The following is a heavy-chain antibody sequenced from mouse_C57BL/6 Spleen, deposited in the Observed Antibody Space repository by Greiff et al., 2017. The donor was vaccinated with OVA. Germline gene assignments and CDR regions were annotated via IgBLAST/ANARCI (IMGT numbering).Heavy chain of an antibody. J-gene: IGHJ2*01. CDR1: GYAFSSSW. D-gene: IGHD4-1*01. V-gene: IGHV1-82*01. CDR2: IYPGDGDT. Sequence: VQLKESGPELVKPGASVKISCKASGYAFSSSWMNWVKQRPGKGLEWIGRIYPGDGDTNYNGKFKGKATLTADKSSSTAYMQLSSLTSEDSAVYFCARLTVSDYWGQGTTLTVSS. CDR3: ARLTVSDY.